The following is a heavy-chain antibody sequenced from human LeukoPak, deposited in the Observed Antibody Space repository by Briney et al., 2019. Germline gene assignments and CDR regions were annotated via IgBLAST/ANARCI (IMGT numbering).Heavy chain of an antibody. Sequence: GASVKVSCKASGYTFISYGISWVRQAPGQGLEWMGWISPYNGNTNYAQKLQGRVTMTTDTSTSTAYMDLRSLRSDDTAVYYCARDGGYITRAYYFDYWGQGTLVTVSS. CDR2: ISPYNGNT. CDR3: ARDGGYITRAYYFDY. D-gene: IGHD5-12*01. CDR1: GYTFISYG. V-gene: IGHV1-18*01. J-gene: IGHJ4*02.